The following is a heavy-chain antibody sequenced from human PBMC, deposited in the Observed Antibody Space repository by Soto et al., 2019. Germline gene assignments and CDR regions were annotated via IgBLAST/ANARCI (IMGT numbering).Heavy chain of an antibody. D-gene: IGHD6-19*01. J-gene: IGHJ3*02. V-gene: IGHV5-10-1*01. CDR1: GYSFTSYW. CDR2: IDPSDSYT. Sequence: GESLKISCKGSGYSFTSYWISWVRQMPGKGLEWMGRIDPSDSYTNYSPSFQGHVTISADKSISTAYLQWSSLKASDTAMYYCARHVKRSGWYLVGGAFDIWGQGTMVTVSS. CDR3: ARHVKRSGWYLVGGAFDI.